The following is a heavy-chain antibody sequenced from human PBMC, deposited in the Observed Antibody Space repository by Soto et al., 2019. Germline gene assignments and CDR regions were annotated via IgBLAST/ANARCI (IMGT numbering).Heavy chain of an antibody. V-gene: IGHV3-23*01. CDR2: ISGSGGST. D-gene: IGHD6-19*01. Sequence: PGGSLRLSCAASGFTFSSYAMSWVRQAPGKGLEWVSAISGSGGSTYYADSVKGRFTISRDNSKNTLYLQMNSLRAEDTAVYYCAKPVESSGWHEQGYWGQGTLVTVSS. CDR1: GFTFSSYA. J-gene: IGHJ4*02. CDR3: AKPVESSGWHEQGY.